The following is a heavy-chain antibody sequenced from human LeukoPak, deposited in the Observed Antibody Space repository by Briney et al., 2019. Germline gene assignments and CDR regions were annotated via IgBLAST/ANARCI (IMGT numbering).Heavy chain of an antibody. D-gene: IGHD3-22*01. CDR3: AKTLYYSDSSGQESYYFDY. V-gene: IGHV4-39*07. J-gene: IGHJ4*02. CDR2: IYYSGST. Sequence: SETLSLTCTVSGGSISSGSYYWGWIRQPPGKGLEWIGSIYYSGSTYYNPSLKSRVTISIDTSRKQFSLKLSSVTAADTAVYYCAKTLYYSDSSGQESYYFDYWGQGALVTVSS. CDR1: GGSISSGSYY.